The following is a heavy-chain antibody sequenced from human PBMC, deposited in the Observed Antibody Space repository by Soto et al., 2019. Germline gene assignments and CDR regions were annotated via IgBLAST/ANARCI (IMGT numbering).Heavy chain of an antibody. J-gene: IGHJ3*02. CDR2: IRSKANSYAT. V-gene: IGHV3-73*01. Sequence: GGSLRLSCAASGFTFSGSAMHWVRQASGKGLEWVGRIRSKANSYATAYAASVKGRFTISRDDSKNTAYLQMNSLKTEDTAVYYCTRHEWWWQGAFDIWGQRTMVTVSS. CDR1: GFTFSGSA. CDR3: TRHEWWWQGAFDI. D-gene: IGHD2-21*01.